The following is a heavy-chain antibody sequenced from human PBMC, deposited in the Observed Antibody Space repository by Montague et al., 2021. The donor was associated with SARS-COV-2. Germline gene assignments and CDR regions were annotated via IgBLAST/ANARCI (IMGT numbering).Heavy chain of an antibody. J-gene: IGHJ6*03. CDR2: RYNSGST. CDR1: GGSISSYY. Sequence: ETLSLTCTVSGGSISSYYWSWIRQRPGKGLEWIGIRYNSGSTNTNPSLKSRVTISVDTSKNQFPLRLNSVAAADAAVYYCAGPPPGCRHFYDLDVWGKGTTVTVSS. D-gene: IGHD3-10*01. V-gene: IGHV4-59*01. CDR3: AGPPPGCRHFYDLDV.